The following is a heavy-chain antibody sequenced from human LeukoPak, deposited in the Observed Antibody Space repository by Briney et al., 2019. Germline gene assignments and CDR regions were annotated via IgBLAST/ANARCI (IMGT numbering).Heavy chain of an antibody. D-gene: IGHD2-2*01. CDR2: IYYSGST. CDR1: GVSISSGDYY. Sequence: SETLSLTCTVSGVSISSGDYYWRWIRQPPGKGLEWIGYIYYSGSTYYNPSLKSRVTISVDTSKNQFSLKLSSVTAADTAVYYCARGRYCSSTSCYPYYYYGMDVWGKGTTVTVSS. J-gene: IGHJ6*04. V-gene: IGHV4-30-4*01. CDR3: ARGRYCSSTSCYPYYYYGMDV.